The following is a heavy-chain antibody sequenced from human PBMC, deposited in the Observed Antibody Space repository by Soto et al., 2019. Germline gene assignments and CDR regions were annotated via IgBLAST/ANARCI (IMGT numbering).Heavy chain of an antibody. Sequence: ASVKVSCKASGYTFTSYAMHWVRQAPGQRLEWMGWINAGNGNTKYSQKFQGRVTITRDTSASTAYMELSSLRSEDTAVYYCARVPGFDSSGYHGGFDDWGQGTLVTVSS. J-gene: IGHJ4*02. D-gene: IGHD3-22*01. CDR2: INAGNGNT. CDR3: ARVPGFDSSGYHGGFDD. CDR1: GYTFTSYA. V-gene: IGHV1-3*01.